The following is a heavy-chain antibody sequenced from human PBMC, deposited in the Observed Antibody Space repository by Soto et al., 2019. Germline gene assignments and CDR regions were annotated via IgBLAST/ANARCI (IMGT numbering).Heavy chain of an antibody. D-gene: IGHD2-8*02. CDR3: AKDAEYKDGLWFMDS. CDR2: VTGSGGQI. J-gene: IGHJ5*02. Sequence: EVQLLESGGGLVQPGGSLRLSCAASGFTISTFAMTWVRQAPGKGLECVSGVTGSGGQIHYADSVKGRFTISKDNSKNTLYMQMSNLREEETALYYCAKDAEYKDGLWFMDSWGQGTLVTVSS. V-gene: IGHV3-23*01. CDR1: GFTISTFA.